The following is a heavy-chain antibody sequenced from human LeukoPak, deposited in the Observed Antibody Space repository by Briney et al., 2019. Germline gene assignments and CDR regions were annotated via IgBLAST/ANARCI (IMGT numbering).Heavy chain of an antibody. V-gene: IGHV3-21*01. J-gene: IGHJ3*02. CDR2: ISSSSSYI. CDR3: AREGWNYVRPDAFDI. D-gene: IGHD1-7*01. CDR1: GFTFSSYS. Sequence: KPGGSLRLSCAASGFTFSSYSMNWVRQAPGKGLEWVSSISSSSSYIYYADSVKGRFTISRDNAKNSLYLQMNGLRAEDTAVYYCAREGWNYVRPDAFDIWGQGTMVTVSS.